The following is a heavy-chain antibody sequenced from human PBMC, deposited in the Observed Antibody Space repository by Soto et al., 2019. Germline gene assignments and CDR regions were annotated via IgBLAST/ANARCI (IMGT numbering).Heavy chain of an antibody. CDR1: GGSISSGGYS. J-gene: IGHJ6*02. D-gene: IGHD3-3*01. CDR2: IYHSGST. V-gene: IGHV4-30-2*01. CDR3: ARGRTYYDFWSGPSYYGMEV. Sequence: SETLSLTCAVSGGSISSGGYSWSWIRQPPGKGLEWIGYIYHSGSTYYNPSLKSRVTISVDRSKNQFSLKLSSVTAADTAVYYCARGRTYYDFWSGPSYYGMEVWGQGTTVTVSS.